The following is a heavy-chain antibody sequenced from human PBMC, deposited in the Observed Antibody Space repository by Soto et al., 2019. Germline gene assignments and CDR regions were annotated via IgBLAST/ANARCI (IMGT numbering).Heavy chain of an antibody. CDR1: GYTFTTYG. J-gene: IGHJ4*02. D-gene: IGHD3-10*02. Sequence: QVQLVQSGAEVKKPGASVKVSCTASGYTFTTYGISWVRQAPGQGLEWMGWNSAYSGDTRYARKFEYTATLTTATSTSTAYIELRTLTPAATAVYYCVSERYYVRDSVISFAYCPQGTLVTVSP. V-gene: IGHV1-18*01. CDR3: VSERYYVRDSVISFAY. CDR2: NSAYSGDT.